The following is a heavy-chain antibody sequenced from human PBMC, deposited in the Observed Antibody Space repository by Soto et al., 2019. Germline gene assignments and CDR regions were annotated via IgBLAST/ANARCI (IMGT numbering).Heavy chain of an antibody. D-gene: IGHD2-15*01. Sequence: QVQLQESGPGLVKPSETLSLTCTVSGGSVSSGSYYWSWIRQPPGKVLEWIGYIYYSGSTNYNPSLKSRVTISVDTSKNQFSLKLSSVTAADKAVYYCARGSGPNDAFDIWGQGTMVTVSS. CDR1: GGSVSSGSYY. CDR3: ARGSGPNDAFDI. J-gene: IGHJ3*02. CDR2: IYYSGST. V-gene: IGHV4-61*01.